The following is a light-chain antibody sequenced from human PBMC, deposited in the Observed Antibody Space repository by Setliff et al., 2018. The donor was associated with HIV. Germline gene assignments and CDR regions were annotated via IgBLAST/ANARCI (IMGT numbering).Light chain of an antibody. V-gene: IGLV2-8*01. CDR3: SSFTSTTIYV. J-gene: IGLJ1*01. Sequence: QSALAQPPSASGSPGQSVTISCTGSSSDVGDSNYVSWYQQHPGKAPKLMIYQVTKRPSGVPDRFSGSKSGNTASLTVSGLQAEDEADYYCSSFTSTTIYVFGTGTKV. CDR1: SSDVGDSNY. CDR2: QVT.